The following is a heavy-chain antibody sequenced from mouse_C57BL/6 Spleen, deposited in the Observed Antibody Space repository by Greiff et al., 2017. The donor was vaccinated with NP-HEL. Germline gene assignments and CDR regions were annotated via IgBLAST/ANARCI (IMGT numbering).Heavy chain of an antibody. Sequence: VQLQQSGPELVKPGASVKISCKASGYSFTGYYMNWVKQSPEKSLEWIGEINPSTGGTTYNQKFKAKATLTVDKSSSTAYMQLKSLTSEDSAVYYCASTIYYDYGGFAYWGQGTLVTVSA. V-gene: IGHV1-42*01. CDR3: ASTIYYDYGGFAY. CDR2: INPSTGGT. J-gene: IGHJ3*01. CDR1: GYSFTGYY. D-gene: IGHD2-4*01.